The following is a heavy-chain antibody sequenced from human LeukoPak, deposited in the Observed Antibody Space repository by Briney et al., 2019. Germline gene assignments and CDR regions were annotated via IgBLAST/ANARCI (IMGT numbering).Heavy chain of an antibody. V-gene: IGHV3-30*03. D-gene: IGHD3-10*01. CDR2: VSNDGNDK. Sequence: PGGSLRLSCAASGFTFSLFAMHWVRQAPGKGLEWVAIVSNDGNDKKYADSVWGRFTISRDNSKNTVYLQMDSLREEDTAVYYCARDWFTGAYGSGSLSVWGQGALVIVSS. CDR3: ARDWFTGAYGSGSLSV. CDR1: GFTFSLFA. J-gene: IGHJ4*02.